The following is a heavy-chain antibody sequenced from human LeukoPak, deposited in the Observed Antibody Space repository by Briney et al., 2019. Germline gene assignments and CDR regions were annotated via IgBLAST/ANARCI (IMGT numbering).Heavy chain of an antibody. D-gene: IGHD3-9*01. CDR3: ARGKGLRYFDWLSVGFDY. J-gene: IGHJ4*02. CDR1: GFTFSSYW. V-gene: IGHV3-74*01. CDR2: INSDGSST. Sequence: GGSLRLSCAASGFTFSSYWMHWVRQAPGKGLVWVSRINSDGSSTSYADSVKGRFTISRDNAKNTLYPQMNSLRAEDTAVYYCARGKGLRYFDWLSVGFDYWGQGTLVTVSS.